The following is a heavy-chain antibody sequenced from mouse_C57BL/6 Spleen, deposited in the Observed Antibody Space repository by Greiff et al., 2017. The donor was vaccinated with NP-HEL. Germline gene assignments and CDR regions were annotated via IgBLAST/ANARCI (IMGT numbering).Heavy chain of an antibody. CDR2: IYPGSGST. J-gene: IGHJ2*01. CDR3: ARLAYDAYPSYFDD. Sequence: QVQLKQSGAELVKPGASVKMSCKASGYTFTSYWITWVKQRPGQGLEWIGDIYPGSGSTNYNEKFKSKATLTVDTSSSTAYMQLSSLTSEDSAVNYCARLAYDAYPSYFDDWGKGTTLTVSS. D-gene: IGHD2-9*01. CDR1: GYTFTSYW. V-gene: IGHV1-55*01.